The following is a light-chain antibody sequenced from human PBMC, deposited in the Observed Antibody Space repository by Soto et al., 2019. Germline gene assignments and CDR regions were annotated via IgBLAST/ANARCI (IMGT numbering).Light chain of an antibody. CDR1: QSVSSY. CDR3: QQRSNWPPRIT. J-gene: IGKJ5*01. Sequence: EIVLTQSPATLSFSPGERATLSCRASQSVSSYLAWYQQKLGQAPRLLIYDASNRATGIPARFSGSGSGTDFTLTISSLEPEDFAVYYCQQRSNWPPRITFGQGTRLEIK. V-gene: IGKV3-11*01. CDR2: DAS.